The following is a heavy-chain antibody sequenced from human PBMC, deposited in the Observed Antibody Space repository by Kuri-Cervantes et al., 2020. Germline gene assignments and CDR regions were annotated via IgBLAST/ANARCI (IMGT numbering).Heavy chain of an antibody. D-gene: IGHD4-17*01. V-gene: IGHV1-2*02. CDR2: INPNSGGT. Sequence: ASVKVSCKASGYTFTGYYMHWVRQAPGQGLEWMGWINPNSGGTNYAQKFQGRVTMTRDTSISAAYMELSRLRYDDTAVYYCARAPDYGDLNWFDPWGQGTLVTVSS. CDR1: GYTFTGYY. J-gene: IGHJ5*02. CDR3: ARAPDYGDLNWFDP.